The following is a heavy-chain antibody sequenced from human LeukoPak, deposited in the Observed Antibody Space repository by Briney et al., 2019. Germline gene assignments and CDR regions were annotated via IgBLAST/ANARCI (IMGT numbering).Heavy chain of an antibody. D-gene: IGHD3-10*01. CDR3: ARSMVRGGYAFDI. CDR1: GLTFSSYA. Sequence: GGVLGLSFAAFGLTFSSYAMQWGGQAPGEGLEGVAVKSYDGSDKYYLDSVKGEFTISRDNSKNTLYLQMNSLRAENTAVYCCARSMVRGGYAFDIWGQGTMVTVSS. J-gene: IGHJ3*02. V-gene: IGHV3-30-3*01. CDR2: KSYDGSDK.